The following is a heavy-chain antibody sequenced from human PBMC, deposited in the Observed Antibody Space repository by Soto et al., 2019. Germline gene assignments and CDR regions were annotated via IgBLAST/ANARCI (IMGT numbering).Heavy chain of an antibody. D-gene: IGHD6-19*01. CDR3: ARVSSSGWYSQWYGMDV. J-gene: IGHJ6*01. V-gene: IGHV3-74*01. CDR2: INSDGSST. Sequence: GSLTLSCAASGFTFSSYRMPWVRQAPGKRLVWVSRINSDGSSTSYADSVKGRFTISRDNAKNTLYLQMNSLRAEDTAVYYCARVSSSGWYSQWYGMDVWGQGTMVTV. CDR1: GFTFSSYR.